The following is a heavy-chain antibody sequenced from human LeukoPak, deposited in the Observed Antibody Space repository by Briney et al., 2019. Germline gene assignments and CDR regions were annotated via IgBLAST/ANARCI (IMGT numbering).Heavy chain of an antibody. CDR1: GFTFARYA. CDR2: ISGSGDTT. Sequence: SGGSLRLSCAASGFTFARYAMTWVRQVPGKGLEWVSAISGSGDTTYYTDSVKGRFTTSRDNSKNTLYLQMNSVRAEDTALYYCAKDRGNLCNGGSCYSAGGVYYFDYWGQGTLVTVSS. CDR3: AKDRGNLCNGGSCYSAGGVYYFDY. V-gene: IGHV3-23*01. D-gene: IGHD2-15*01. J-gene: IGHJ4*02.